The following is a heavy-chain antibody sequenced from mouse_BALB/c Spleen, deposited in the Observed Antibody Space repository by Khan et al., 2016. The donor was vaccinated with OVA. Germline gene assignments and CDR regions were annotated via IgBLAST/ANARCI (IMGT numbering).Heavy chain of an antibody. Sequence: LKESGPGLVAPSQSLSITCTVSGFSLTDYGVSWIRQPAGKGQEWLGGIWGGGSTYYNSALKSRPSISKDNPKSQAFLKMSSLQTDDTAMYYCAKGVCSYYYALDYWGQGTSVTVSS. V-gene: IGHV2-6-5*01. D-gene: IGHD2-10*01. CDR1: GFSLTDYG. CDR2: IWGGGST. CDR3: AKGVCSYYYALDY. J-gene: IGHJ4*01.